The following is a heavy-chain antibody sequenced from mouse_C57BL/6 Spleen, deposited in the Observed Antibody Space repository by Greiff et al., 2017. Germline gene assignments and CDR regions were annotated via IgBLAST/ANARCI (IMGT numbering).Heavy chain of an antibody. D-gene: IGHD2-1*01. CDR1: GYTFTSYG. J-gene: IGHJ2*01. CDR3: AREEGIYYGNLDY. CDR2: IYPRSGNT. Sequence: QVQLKESGAELARPGASVKLSCKASGYTFTSYGISWVKQRTGQGLEWIGEIYPRSGNTYYNEKFKGKATLTADKSSSTAYMELRSLTSEDSAVYFCAREEGIYYGNLDYWGQGTTLTVSS. V-gene: IGHV1-81*01.